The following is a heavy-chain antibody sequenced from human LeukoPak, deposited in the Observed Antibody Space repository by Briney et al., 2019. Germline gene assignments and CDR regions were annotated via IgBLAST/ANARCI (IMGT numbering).Heavy chain of an antibody. CDR2: IYPGDSDT. D-gene: IGHD6-6*01. CDR1: GYSFTSYW. V-gene: IGHV5-51*01. CDR3: AIKELSSSHYYGMDV. Sequence: GESLKISCKGSGYSFTSYWIGWVRQMPGKGLEWMGIIYPGDSDTRYSPSFQGQVTISADKSISTAYLQWSSLKASDTAMYYCAIKELSSSHYYGMDVWGQGTTVTVSS. J-gene: IGHJ6*02.